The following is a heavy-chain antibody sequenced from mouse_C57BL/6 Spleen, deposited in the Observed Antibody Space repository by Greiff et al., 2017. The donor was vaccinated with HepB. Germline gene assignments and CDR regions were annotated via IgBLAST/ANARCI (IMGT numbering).Heavy chain of an antibody. V-gene: IGHV14-4*01. CDR1: GFNIKDDY. CDR3: TFYGNYV. D-gene: IGHD2-1*01. CDR2: IDPENGDT. J-gene: IGHJ4*01. Sequence: EVKLVESGAELVRPGASVKLSCTASGFNIKDDYMHWVKQRPEQGLEWIGWIDPENGDTEYASKFQGKATITADTSSNTAYLQLSSLTSEDTAVYYCTFYGNYVWGQGTSVTVSS.